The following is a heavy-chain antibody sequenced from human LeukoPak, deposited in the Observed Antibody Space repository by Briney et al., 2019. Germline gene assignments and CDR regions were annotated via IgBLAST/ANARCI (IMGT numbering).Heavy chain of an antibody. CDR1: GGSMSNNY. Sequence: SETLSLTCTVSGGSMSNNYWSWIRQSPGKGLEWIGYIHYTGSATHNPSLKSRVTISVDTSKNQFSLKLSSVTAADTAVYYCARCDGYNILDYWGQGTLVTVSS. CDR3: ARCDGYNILDY. CDR2: IHYTGSA. V-gene: IGHV4-59*12. D-gene: IGHD2-21*01. J-gene: IGHJ4*02.